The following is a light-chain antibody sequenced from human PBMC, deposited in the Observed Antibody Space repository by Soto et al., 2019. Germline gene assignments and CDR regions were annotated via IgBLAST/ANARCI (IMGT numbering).Light chain of an antibody. CDR3: SSYARDDKAI. Sequence: QSALTQPPSASGSPGQSVTISCTGTSSDIGGFDYVSWYQQYPGKAPKLLIFDVFKRPPGIPNRFSGSKSGNTASLTVSGLRFDDEALYYCSSYARDDKAIFGGGTKVTVL. CDR1: SSDIGGFDY. CDR2: DVF. J-gene: IGLJ2*01. V-gene: IGLV2-8*01.